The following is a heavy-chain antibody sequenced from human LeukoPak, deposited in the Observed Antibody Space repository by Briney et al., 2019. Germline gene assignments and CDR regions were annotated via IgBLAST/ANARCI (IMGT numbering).Heavy chain of an antibody. CDR3: VTESTGTLDY. CDR1: GFTFSSYA. V-gene: IGHV3-23*01. D-gene: IGHD3-9*01. J-gene: IGHJ4*02. Sequence: GGSLRLSCVASGFTFSSYAMNWVRQAPGMGLEWVSVITSSGGSTAYADSVRGRFTISRDNSKNTLYMQMNSLRAEDAAVYYCVTESTGTLDYWGQGILVTVSS. CDR2: ITSSGGST.